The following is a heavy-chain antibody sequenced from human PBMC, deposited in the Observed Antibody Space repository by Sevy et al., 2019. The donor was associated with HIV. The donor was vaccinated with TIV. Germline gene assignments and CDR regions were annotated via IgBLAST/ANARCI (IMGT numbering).Heavy chain of an antibody. CDR1: GFTFSSYW. CDR3: ARDRGRDYYDSSGCYYP. Sequence: GGSLRLSCAASGFTFSSYWMSWVRQAPGKGLEWVANIKQDGSEKYYVDSVKGRFTISRDNAKNSLYLQMNSLRAEDTAVYYCARDRGRDYYDSSGCYYPWGQGTLVTVSS. D-gene: IGHD3-22*01. J-gene: IGHJ5*02. CDR2: IKQDGSEK. V-gene: IGHV3-7*03.